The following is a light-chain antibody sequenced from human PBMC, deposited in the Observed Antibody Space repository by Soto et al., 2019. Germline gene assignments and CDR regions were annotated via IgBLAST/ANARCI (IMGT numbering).Light chain of an antibody. CDR2: GAS. CDR1: QSVSSSY. Sequence: EIGWTQSPGTLSLSPGERATLSCRASQSVSSSYLAWYQQKPGQAPRLLIYGASSRATGIPDRFSGSGSGTDFTLTISRLEPEDFAVYYCQQYGSSPPYTCGQGTKQEIK. CDR3: QQYGSSPPYT. J-gene: IGKJ2*01. V-gene: IGKV3-20*01.